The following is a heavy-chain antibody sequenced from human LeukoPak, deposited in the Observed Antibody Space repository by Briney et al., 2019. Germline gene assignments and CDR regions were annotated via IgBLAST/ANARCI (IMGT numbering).Heavy chain of an antibody. CDR2: IYYSGST. V-gene: IGHV4-30-4*01. CDR1: SDSISSGDYY. J-gene: IGHJ4*02. CDR3: AARGYSYIVDY. D-gene: IGHD5-18*01. Sequence: PSQTLSLTCIVSSDSISSGDYYWSWIRQPPGKGLEWIGYIYYSGSTYYNPSLKSRVTISVDTSKNQFSLKLSSVTAADTAVYYCAARGYSYIVDYWGQGTLVTVSS.